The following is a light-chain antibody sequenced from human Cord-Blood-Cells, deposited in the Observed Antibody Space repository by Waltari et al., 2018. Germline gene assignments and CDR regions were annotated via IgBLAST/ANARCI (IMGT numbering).Light chain of an antibody. CDR1: QSVSST. CDR2: GAS. Sequence: EIVMTQSPATLSVSPGERATLSCRPSQSVSSTLAWYQQKPGQAPRLLIYGASTRATGIPARFSGSGSGTEFTLTISSLQSEDFAVYYCQQYNNWPPTFGQGTKVEIK. V-gene: IGKV3-15*01. CDR3: QQYNNWPPT. J-gene: IGKJ1*01.